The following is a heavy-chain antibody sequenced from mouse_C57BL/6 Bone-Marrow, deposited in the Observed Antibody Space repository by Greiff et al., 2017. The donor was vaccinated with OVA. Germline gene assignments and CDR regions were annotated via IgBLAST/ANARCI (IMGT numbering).Heavy chain of an antibody. D-gene: IGHD1-1*01. Sequence: VKVVESGPGLVAPSQSLSITCTVSGFSLTSYAISWVRQPPGKGLEWLGVIWTGGGTNYNSALKSRLSISKDNSKSQVFLKMNSLQTDDTARYYCARNSITTVVGAMDYWGQGTSVTVSS. CDR3: ARNSITTVVGAMDY. CDR1: GFSLTSYA. J-gene: IGHJ4*01. V-gene: IGHV2-9-1*01. CDR2: IWTGGGT.